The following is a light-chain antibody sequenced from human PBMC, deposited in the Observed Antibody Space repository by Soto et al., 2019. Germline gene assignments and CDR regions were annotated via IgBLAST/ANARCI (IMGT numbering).Light chain of an antibody. CDR1: QRVSGN. CDR3: QQYNNWPRT. V-gene: IGKV3-15*01. CDR2: GAS. J-gene: IGKJ1*01. Sequence: ELLMTQSQATRSVSPGERATLSCRAIQRVSGNLASYQQKPGQAPRLLIYGASTRATGIPARFSGSGSGTEFTLTISSLQSEDFAVYYCQQYNNWPRTFGQGTKVEIK.